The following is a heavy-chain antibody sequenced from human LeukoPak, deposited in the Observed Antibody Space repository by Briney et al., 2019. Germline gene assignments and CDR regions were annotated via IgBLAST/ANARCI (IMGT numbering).Heavy chain of an antibody. Sequence: SETLSLTCAVYGGSFSAYYWSWSWIRQPPGKGLQWIGEINHSGSTNYNPSLKSRVTISVDTSKNQFSLELSSVTAADTAVYYCAKSTGSYRWGAFDIWGQGTMVTVSS. CDR2: INHSGST. D-gene: IGHD1-26*01. V-gene: IGHV4-34*01. CDR1: GGSFSAYY. CDR3: AKSTGSYRWGAFDI. J-gene: IGHJ3*02.